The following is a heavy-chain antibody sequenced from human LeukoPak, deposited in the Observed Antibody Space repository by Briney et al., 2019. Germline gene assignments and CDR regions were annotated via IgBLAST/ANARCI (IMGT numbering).Heavy chain of an antibody. CDR2: IWNDGSNK. J-gene: IGHJ4*02. Sequence: PGGSLRLSCAGPGFTFSTYGIHWVRQAPGKGLERVAVIWNDGSNKYYADSVKGRFTISRDNSKNTLYLQMNNLSADDTAVYYCARAVGPYDYWGQGTLVTV. CDR1: GFTFSTYG. V-gene: IGHV3-33*01. CDR3: ARAVGPYDY. D-gene: IGHD3-10*01.